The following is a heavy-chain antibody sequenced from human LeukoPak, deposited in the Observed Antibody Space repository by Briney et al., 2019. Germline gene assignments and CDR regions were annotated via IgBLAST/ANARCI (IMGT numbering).Heavy chain of an antibody. CDR1: GGSISNNNYY. CDR3: ARHEYSGSYYGLSWFDP. D-gene: IGHD1-26*01. CDR2: IYYSGST. J-gene: IGHJ5*02. V-gene: IGHV4-39*01. Sequence: SETLSLTCTVSGGSISNNNYYWDWIRQPPGKGLEWIGSIYYSGSTYYNPSLKSRVTISVDTSKNQLSLKLSSLTAADTAVYYCARHEYSGSYYGLSWFDPWGQGTLVTVSS.